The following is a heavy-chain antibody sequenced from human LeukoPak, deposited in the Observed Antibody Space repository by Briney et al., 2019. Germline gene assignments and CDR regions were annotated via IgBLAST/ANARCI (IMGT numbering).Heavy chain of an antibody. Sequence: GGSQRLFCAASGFTVSINYMSWVGHAPGKGLEWVSVIYSGCSTYYADSVKGRFTISRDNSKNTLYLQMNSPRAEDTAVYYCARAIWFGDRLWDYWGQGTLVTVSS. CDR1: GFTVSINY. CDR2: IYSGCST. CDR3: ARAIWFGDRLWDY. J-gene: IGHJ4*02. V-gene: IGHV3-66*01. D-gene: IGHD3-10*01.